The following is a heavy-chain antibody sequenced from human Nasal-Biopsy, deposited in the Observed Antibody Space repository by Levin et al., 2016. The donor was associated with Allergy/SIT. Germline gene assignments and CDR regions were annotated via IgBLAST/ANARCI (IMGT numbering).Heavy chain of an antibody. CDR2: ISTDGETA. J-gene: IGHJ5*02. CDR1: GFSFSNNW. Sequence: GGSLRLSCAASGFSFSNNWMHWVRQSPEKGLVWVAQISTDGETATYADSVKGRFTISRDNAKNRLYLQMNSLRAEDTAVYSCARDRGRGVGMNKYLWFDPWGQGTPVTVSS. CDR3: ARDRGRGVGMNKYLWFDP. V-gene: IGHV3-74*03. D-gene: IGHD3-10*01.